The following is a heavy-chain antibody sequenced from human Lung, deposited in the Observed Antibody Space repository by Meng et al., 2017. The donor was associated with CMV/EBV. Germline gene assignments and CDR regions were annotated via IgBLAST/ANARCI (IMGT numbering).Heavy chain of an antibody. CDR1: GFSLSNARMG. D-gene: IGHD6-6*01. J-gene: IGHJ6*02. CDR2: IFSNDEK. Sequence: GXXLVXPTETLTLTCTVSGFSLSNARMGVSWIRQPPGKALEWLAHIFSNDEKSYSTSLKSRLTIYKDTSKSQVVLTMTNMEPVDTATYYSAPKVRGYSSSSPGYYYYGMDVWXQGTTVTVSS. CDR3: APKVRGYSSSSPGYYYYGMDV. V-gene: IGHV2-26*01.